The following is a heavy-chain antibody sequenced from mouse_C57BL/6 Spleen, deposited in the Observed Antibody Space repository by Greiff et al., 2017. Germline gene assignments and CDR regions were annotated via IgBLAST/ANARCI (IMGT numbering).Heavy chain of an antibody. D-gene: IGHD1-1*01. Sequence: VKLMESGPGLVAPSQSLSITCTVSGFSLTSYGVHWVRKPPGKGLEWRVVIWSDGSTTYNSDLESRLSISKDNSNSQVFLKMNSLQTDDTAMYYCARHAYYGRGYFDYWGQGTTLTVSS. CDR3: ARHAYYGRGYFDY. J-gene: IGHJ2*01. V-gene: IGHV2-6-1*01. CDR1: GFSLTSYG. CDR2: IWSDGST.